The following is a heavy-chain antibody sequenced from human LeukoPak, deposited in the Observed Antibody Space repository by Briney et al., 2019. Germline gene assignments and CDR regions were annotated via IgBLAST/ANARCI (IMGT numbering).Heavy chain of an antibody. V-gene: IGHV1-69*04. J-gene: IGHJ4*02. CDR3: ARVDTAMVIDY. D-gene: IGHD5-18*01. Sequence: SVKVSFKASGGTFSSYAISWVRQAPGQALDWMGRIIPILGIANYAQKFQGRVTITADKSTSTAYMELSSLRSEDTAVYYCARVDTAMVIDYWGQGTLVTVSS. CDR2: IIPILGIA. CDR1: GGTFSSYA.